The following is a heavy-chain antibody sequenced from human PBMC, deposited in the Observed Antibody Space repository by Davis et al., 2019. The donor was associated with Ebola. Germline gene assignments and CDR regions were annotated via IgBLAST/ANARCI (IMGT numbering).Heavy chain of an antibody. D-gene: IGHD6-13*01. CDR1: GGSFSGYY. V-gene: IGHV4-34*01. CDR2: INHSGST. J-gene: IGHJ4*02. CDR3: ARSTQYSSNWYVFDQ. Sequence: MPSETLSLTCAVYGGSFSGYYWSWIRQPPGKGLEWIGEINHSGSTNYNPSLKSRVTISFDTSKNQLSLNLSSVTAADTAVYYCARSTQYSSNWYVFDQWGQGTLVTVSS.